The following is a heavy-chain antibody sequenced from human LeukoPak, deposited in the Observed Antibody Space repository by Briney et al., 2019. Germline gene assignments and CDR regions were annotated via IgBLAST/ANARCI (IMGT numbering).Heavy chain of an antibody. CDR2: IYPGDSDT. J-gene: IGHJ3*02. CDR1: GYSFTSYW. Sequence: GESLKISCKGSGYSFTSYWIGCVRQMPGKGLEWMGIIYPGDSDTRYSPSFQGQVTISADKSISTAYLQWSSLKASDTAMYYCARRFEYSSGWRSLDAFDIWGQGTMVTVSS. V-gene: IGHV5-51*01. CDR3: ARRFEYSSGWRSLDAFDI. D-gene: IGHD6-19*01.